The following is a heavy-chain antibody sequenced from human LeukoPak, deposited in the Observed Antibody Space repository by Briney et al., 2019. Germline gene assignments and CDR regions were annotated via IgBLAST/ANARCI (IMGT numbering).Heavy chain of an antibody. CDR2: INTNTGNP. Sequence: GASVKVSCKASGYTFTSYAMNWVRQAPGQGLEWMGWINTNTGNPTYAQGFTGRFVFSLDTSVSTAYLQISSLKAEDTAVYYCVREGTITAPDRGWYYGMDVWGQGTTVTVSS. CDR3: VREGTITAPDRGWYYGMDV. V-gene: IGHV7-4-1*02. J-gene: IGHJ6*02. CDR1: GYTFTSYA. D-gene: IGHD3-10*01.